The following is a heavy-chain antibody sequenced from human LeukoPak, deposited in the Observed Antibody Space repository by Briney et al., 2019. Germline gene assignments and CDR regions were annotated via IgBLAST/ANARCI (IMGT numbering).Heavy chain of an antibody. V-gene: IGHV1-18*01. D-gene: IGHD3-22*01. J-gene: IGHJ3*02. CDR2: ISAYNGNT. CDR3: ARDRSMIVVVDAFDI. Sequence: ASVKVSCKASGYTFTSYGISWVRQAPGQGLEWMGWISAYNGNTNYAQKLQGRVTMTTDTSTSTAYMELRSLRSDDTAVYYCARDRSMIVVVDAFDIWGQGTMVTVSS. CDR1: GYTFTSYG.